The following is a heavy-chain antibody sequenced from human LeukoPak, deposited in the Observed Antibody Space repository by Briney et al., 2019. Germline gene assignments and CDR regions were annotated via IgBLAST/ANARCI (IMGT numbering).Heavy chain of an antibody. D-gene: IGHD3-3*01. Sequence: GGSLRLSCAASGFTFSSYSMNWVRQAPGKGLEWVANIKQDGSEKYYVDSVKGRFTISRDNAKNSLYLQMNSLRAEDTAVYYCARETHSYYDFWSGYSKGGHFDYWGQGTLVTVSS. CDR1: GFTFSSYS. CDR3: ARETHSYYDFWSGYSKGGHFDY. J-gene: IGHJ4*02. V-gene: IGHV3-7*01. CDR2: IKQDGSEK.